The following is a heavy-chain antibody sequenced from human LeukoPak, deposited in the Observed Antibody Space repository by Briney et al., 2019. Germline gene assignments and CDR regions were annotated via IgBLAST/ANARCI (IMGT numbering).Heavy chain of an antibody. J-gene: IGHJ3*02. Sequence: GGSPRLSCAASGFTFSTFPMSWVRQTPGKGLEWVSGISGSGENTDSADSVRGRFTISRDNSENTLYLQMNSLRVEDTALYYCARRIVGATMHDAFDIWGQGTMVIVSS. D-gene: IGHD1-26*01. CDR2: ISGSGENT. CDR3: ARRIVGATMHDAFDI. CDR1: GFTFSTFP. V-gene: IGHV3-23*01.